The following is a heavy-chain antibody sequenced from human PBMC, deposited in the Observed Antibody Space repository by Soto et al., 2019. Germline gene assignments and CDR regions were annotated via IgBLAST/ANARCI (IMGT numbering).Heavy chain of an antibody. V-gene: IGHV2-5*01. Sequence: SGPTLVNPTQTLTLTCTFSAFSLSTNGVGVGWIRQPPGKPLEWLAVIYWNEDKRYSRSLKSRLSITKDTSKNQVVLTMTTMDPVDTATYYCVHTVMVHTTTGGQYFDYWGPGILVTVS. CDR1: AFSLSTNGVG. CDR3: VHTVMVHTTTGGQYFDY. CDR2: IYWNEDK. J-gene: IGHJ4*02. D-gene: IGHD1-26*01.